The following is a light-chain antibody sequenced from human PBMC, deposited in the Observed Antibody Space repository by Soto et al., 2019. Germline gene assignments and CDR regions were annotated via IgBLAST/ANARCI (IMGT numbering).Light chain of an antibody. Sequence: QSVLTQPPSASGTPGQRVTISCSGSSSNIGGRTVNWYQQLPGTAPRLLIFNNNQRPSGVPDRFSGSKSGTSASLAITGLQSEDEADYYCAEWDDSLTGHVFGVGTKLTVL. V-gene: IGLV1-44*01. J-gene: IGLJ1*01. CDR2: NNN. CDR1: SSNIGGRT. CDR3: AEWDDSLTGHV.